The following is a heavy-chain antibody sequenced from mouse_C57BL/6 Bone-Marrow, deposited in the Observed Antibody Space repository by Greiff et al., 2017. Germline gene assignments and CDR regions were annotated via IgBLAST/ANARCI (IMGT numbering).Heavy chain of an antibody. D-gene: IGHD3-3*01. V-gene: IGHV5-6*01. CDR1: GFTFSSYG. J-gene: IGHJ2*01. CDR3: ARRDWSYYVDY. Sequence: EVQRVESGGDLVKPGGSLKLSCAASGFTFSSYGMSWVRQTPDKRLEWVATISSGGSYTYYPDSVKGRYTISRDNAKNTLYLQMSSLKSEDTAMYYCARRDWSYYVDYWGQGTTLTVSS. CDR2: ISSGGSYT.